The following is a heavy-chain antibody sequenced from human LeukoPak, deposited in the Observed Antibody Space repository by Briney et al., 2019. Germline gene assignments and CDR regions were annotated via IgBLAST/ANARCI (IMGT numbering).Heavy chain of an antibody. CDR1: GYTFTNNY. V-gene: IGHV1-46*01. Sequence: ASVKVSCKASGYTFTNNYLHWVRQAPGQGLEWMGMIYPRDGSTSYAQNFQGRVTVTRDTSTTTVHMELRGLRSEDTAVYYCARDGLVVVPVAMEYRNWFDPWGQGTLVTVSP. J-gene: IGHJ5*02. D-gene: IGHD2-2*01. CDR2: IYPRDGST. CDR3: ARDGLVVVPVAMEYRNWFDP.